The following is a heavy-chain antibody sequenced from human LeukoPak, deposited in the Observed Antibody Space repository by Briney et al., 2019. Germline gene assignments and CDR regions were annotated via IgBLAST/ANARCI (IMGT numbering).Heavy chain of an antibody. CDR1: GYSISSAYY. V-gene: IGHV4-38-2*02. Sequence: SETLSLTCSVSGYSISSAYYWGWIRQPPGKGLEWIGTMYHSGSTNYNPSLKSRVTISVDTSKNQFSLKLSSVTAADTAVYYCARLIYYDSSGYYYFDYWGQGTPVTVSS. D-gene: IGHD3-22*01. CDR2: MYHSGST. J-gene: IGHJ4*02. CDR3: ARLIYYDSSGYYYFDY.